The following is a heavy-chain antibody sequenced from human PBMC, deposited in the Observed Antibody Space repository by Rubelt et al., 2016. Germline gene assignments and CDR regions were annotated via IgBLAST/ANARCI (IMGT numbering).Heavy chain of an antibody. J-gene: IGHJ4*02. Sequence: QVQLQESGPGLVKPSQTLSLTCTVSGGSISSGGYYWSWIRQPPGKGLEWIGYIYYSGSTNYNPSLKSRVTISVDTSKNQFSLKLSSVTAADTAVYYCARRRIMGSVWTFDYWGQGTLVTVSS. D-gene: IGHD6-19*01. CDR3: ARRRIMGSVWTFDY. CDR2: IYYSGST. V-gene: IGHV4-61*08. CDR1: GGSISSGGYY.